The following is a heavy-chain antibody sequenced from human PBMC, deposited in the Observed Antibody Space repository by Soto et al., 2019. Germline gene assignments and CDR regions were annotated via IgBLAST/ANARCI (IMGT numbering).Heavy chain of an antibody. V-gene: IGHV4-59*01. CDR3: ATNVHGISWFFSWFDT. D-gene: IGHD6-13*01. CDR1: VGSISTYY. J-gene: IGHJ5*02. CDR2: IHHSGSA. Sequence: QVHLQESGPGLVKPSETLSLTCTVSVGSISTYYWSWIRQPPGKGLEWIGYIHHSGSANYNPSLKSRVNLSVDTSKNQFSLKLTSVTAADTAVYYCATNVHGISWFFSWFDTWGQGALVTVCS.